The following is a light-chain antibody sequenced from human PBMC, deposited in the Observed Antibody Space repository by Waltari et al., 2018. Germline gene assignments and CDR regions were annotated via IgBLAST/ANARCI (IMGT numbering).Light chain of an antibody. CDR1: TTDVEGSDP. CDR2: EVT. CDR3: GSYAVGRSLM. J-gene: IGLJ3*02. Sequence: QSALTQPPSASGSLGQSITISCTGITTDVEGSDPVFCYQQHPGKAPKLLIYEVTKRPSRVPDRFSGSKSDNTASLAVSGLHAEDEAGYYCGSYAVGRSLMFGGGTKLTVL. V-gene: IGLV2-8*01.